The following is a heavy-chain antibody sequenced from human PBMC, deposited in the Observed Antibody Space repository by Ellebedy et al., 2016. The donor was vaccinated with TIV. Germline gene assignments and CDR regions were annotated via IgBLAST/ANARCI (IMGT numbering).Heavy chain of an antibody. CDR3: ARDLEPRSLISYYYGMDV. J-gene: IGHJ6*02. Sequence: AASVKVSCKASGYTFTSYGVTWVRQAPGQGLEWMGWISAYNGDTNYAQKLQGRVTMTTDTSTSTVYMDLSSLRSEDTAVYYCARDLEPRSLISYYYGMDVWGQGTTVTVSS. CDR1: GYTFTSYG. CDR2: ISAYNGDT. V-gene: IGHV1-18*04. D-gene: IGHD1-1*01.